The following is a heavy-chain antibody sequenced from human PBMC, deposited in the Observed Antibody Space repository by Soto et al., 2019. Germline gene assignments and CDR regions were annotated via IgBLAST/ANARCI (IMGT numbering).Heavy chain of an antibody. J-gene: IGHJ6*02. D-gene: IGHD3-10*01. CDR3: AKDISITMVRGFITYYYYGMDV. CDR1: GFTFSSYG. CDR2: ISYDGSNK. Sequence: WSLRLFCAASGFTFSSYGMHWVRQAPGKGLEWVAVISYDGSNKYYADSVKGRFTISRDNSKNTLYLQMNSLRAEDTAVYYCAKDISITMVRGFITYYYYGMDVWGQGTTVTVSS. V-gene: IGHV3-30*18.